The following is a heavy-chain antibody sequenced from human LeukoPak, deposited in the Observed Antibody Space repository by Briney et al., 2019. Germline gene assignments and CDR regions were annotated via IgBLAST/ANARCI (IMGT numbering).Heavy chain of an antibody. V-gene: IGHV1-46*01. J-gene: IGHJ3*02. CDR1: GYTFTSYY. CDR2: INPSGGNT. Sequence: ASGKVSCKASGYTFTSYYMHWGRQAPGQGLEGRGIINPSGGNTSYAQKFQGRVTITRDMSTSTVYMQLSSLSSEDTAVYYCARDDYVLLDAFDIWGQGTMVTVSS. CDR3: ARDDYVLLDAFDI. D-gene: IGHD3-10*01.